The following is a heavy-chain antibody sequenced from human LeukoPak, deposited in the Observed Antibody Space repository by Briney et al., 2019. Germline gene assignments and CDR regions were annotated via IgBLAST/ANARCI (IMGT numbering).Heavy chain of an antibody. CDR1: GFTFSNYW. Sequence: GGSLRLSCTASGFTFSNYWMSWVRQAPGKGLEWVANIKQDGSEKYYVDSVKGRFTISRDNAKNSLYLQMNSLRAEDTAVYYCARENYDFWSGYYTLLFDIWGQGTMVTVSS. D-gene: IGHD3-3*01. CDR2: IKQDGSEK. V-gene: IGHV3-7*01. CDR3: ARENYDFWSGYYTLLFDI. J-gene: IGHJ3*02.